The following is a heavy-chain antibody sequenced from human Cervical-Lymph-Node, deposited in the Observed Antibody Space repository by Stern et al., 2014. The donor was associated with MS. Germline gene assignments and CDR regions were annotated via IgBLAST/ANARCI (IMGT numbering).Heavy chain of an antibody. CDR2: IYYSGST. D-gene: IGHD6-19*01. J-gene: IGHJ5*02. Sequence: VQLVESGPGLVKPSETLSLTCTVSGASIRSYYWSWIRQPPGKGLEWIGNIYYSGSTKYNPSLGSRVPISVDTPKKQFSRRLSSVTAADTAVYYCAREYGSGWSTSWFDPWGQGILVTVSS. CDR3: AREYGSGWSTSWFDP. V-gene: IGHV4-59*08. CDR1: GASIRSYY.